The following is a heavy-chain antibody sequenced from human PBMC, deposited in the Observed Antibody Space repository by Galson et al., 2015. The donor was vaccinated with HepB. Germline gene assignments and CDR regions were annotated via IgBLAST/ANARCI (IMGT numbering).Heavy chain of an antibody. CDR2: IIPIFGTA. Sequence: SVKVSCKASGGTFSSYAISWVRQAPGQGPEWMGGIIPIFGTANYAQKFQGRVTITADESTSTAYMELSSLRSEDTAVYYCARDRRFGNYDSSGYPNFDYWGQGTLVTVSS. J-gene: IGHJ4*02. CDR3: ARDRRFGNYDSSGYPNFDY. CDR1: GGTFSSYA. V-gene: IGHV1-69*13. D-gene: IGHD3-22*01.